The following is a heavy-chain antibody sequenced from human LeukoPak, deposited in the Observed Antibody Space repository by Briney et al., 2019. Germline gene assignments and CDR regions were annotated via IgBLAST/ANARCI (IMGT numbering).Heavy chain of an antibody. D-gene: IGHD2-15*01. J-gene: IGHJ4*02. CDR3: ASESLKFGGSLDY. CDR2: IIPILGIA. CDR1: GGTFSSYT. Sequence: SVKVSCKTSGGTFSSYTISWVRQAPGQGLEWMGRIIPILGIANYAQKFQGRVTITADKSTSTAYMELSSLRSEDTAVYYCASESLKFGGSLDYWGQGTLVTVSS. V-gene: IGHV1-69*02.